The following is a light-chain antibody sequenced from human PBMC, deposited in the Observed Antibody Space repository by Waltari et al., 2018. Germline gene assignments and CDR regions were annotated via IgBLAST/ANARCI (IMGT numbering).Light chain of an antibody. CDR2: AAS. V-gene: IGKV1-8*01. Sequence: AIRMTQSPSSFSASTGDRVTITCRASQGISSYLAWYQQKPGKAPKLRIYAASTLQSGVPSRFSGSGSGTDFTLTISCLQSEDFATYYCQQYYSYPRTFGPGTKVDIK. J-gene: IGKJ3*01. CDR1: QGISSY. CDR3: QQYYSYPRT.